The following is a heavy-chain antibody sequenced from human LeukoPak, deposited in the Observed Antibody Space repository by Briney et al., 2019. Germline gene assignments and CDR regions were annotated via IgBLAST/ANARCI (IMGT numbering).Heavy chain of an antibody. CDR3: ARWGVIGLYYFDY. CDR1: GGSLSSGDYY. D-gene: IGHD3-10*01. Sequence: SQTPSPTRTVSGGSLSSGDYYWSWIRQPPGKGLEGVGYIYYSGSTYYNPSLKSRVTISVDTSKNQFSLKLSSVTAADTAVYYCARWGVIGLYYFDYWGQGTLVTVSS. J-gene: IGHJ4*02. V-gene: IGHV4-30-4*01. CDR2: IYYSGST.